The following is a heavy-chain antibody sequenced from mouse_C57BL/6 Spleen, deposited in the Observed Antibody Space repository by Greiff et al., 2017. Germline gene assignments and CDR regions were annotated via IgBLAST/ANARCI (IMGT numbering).Heavy chain of an antibody. V-gene: IGHV1-61*01. CDR2: IYPSDSET. Sequence: VQLQQPGAELVRPGSSVKLSCKASGYTFTSYWMDWVKQRPGQGLEWIGNIYPSDSETHYNQKFKDKATLTVDKSSSTAYMQLSSLTSEDSAVDYCARSSYYFDYWGQGTTLTVSS. J-gene: IGHJ2*01. CDR1: GYTFTSYW. CDR3: ARSSYYFDY.